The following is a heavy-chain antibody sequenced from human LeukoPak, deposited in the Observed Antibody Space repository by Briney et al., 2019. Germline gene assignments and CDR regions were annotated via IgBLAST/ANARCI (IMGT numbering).Heavy chain of an antibody. CDR1: GFTFSAYS. Sequence: GGSLRLSCAASGFTFSAYSMSWVRQAPGKGLEWVSTIDGGGRDIYYADSVKGRFTISRDNSKNTLYLQMNSLRADDTAVYYCAKMGPYDLPTGYYNPSFDYWGQGTPGTVSS. CDR3: AKMGPYDLPTGYYNPSFDY. J-gene: IGHJ4*02. CDR2: IDGGGRDI. V-gene: IGHV3-23*01. D-gene: IGHD3-9*01.